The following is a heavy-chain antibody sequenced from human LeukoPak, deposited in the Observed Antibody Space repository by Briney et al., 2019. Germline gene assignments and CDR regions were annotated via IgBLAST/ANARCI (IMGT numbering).Heavy chain of an antibody. D-gene: IGHD3-22*01. CDR2: VSSSSSYI. CDR3: ARGQSRFDSSGYFGFRL. V-gene: IGHV3-21*01. Sequence: GGSLRLSCAASGFTFSSFSMNWVRQAPGKGLEWVSSVSSSSSYIYYADSVKGRFTISRDNSKNTLYLQMNSLRAEDTAVYYCARGQSRFDSSGYFGFRLWGQGTMVTVSS. J-gene: IGHJ3*01. CDR1: GFTFSSFS.